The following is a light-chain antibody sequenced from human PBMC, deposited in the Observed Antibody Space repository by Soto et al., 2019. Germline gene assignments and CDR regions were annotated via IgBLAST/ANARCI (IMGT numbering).Light chain of an antibody. V-gene: IGKV1-39*01. Sequence: DIQMTQSPSSLSASVGDRVTITCRTSQTITTSLNWYRQKPGKAPDLLIYAASSLQSGIPSRFGGRGSGTDFTLTISSLQPDDFATYYCQHYNSYSEAFGQGTKVDIK. J-gene: IGKJ1*01. CDR1: QTITTS. CDR2: AAS. CDR3: QHYNSYSEA.